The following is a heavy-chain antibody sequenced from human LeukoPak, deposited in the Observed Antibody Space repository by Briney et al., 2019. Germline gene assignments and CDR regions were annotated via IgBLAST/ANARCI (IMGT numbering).Heavy chain of an antibody. D-gene: IGHD4-23*01. J-gene: IGHJ2*01. CDR3: ARVVTTVVTAHWYFDL. Sequence: ASVKVSCKASGYTFTSYGISWVRQAPGQGLEWMGWISAYNGNTNYAQKLQGRVTMTTDTSTSTAYMELRSLRSDDTAVYYCARVVTTVVTAHWYFDLWGRGTLVTVSS. CDR1: GYTFTSYG. CDR2: ISAYNGNT. V-gene: IGHV1-18*01.